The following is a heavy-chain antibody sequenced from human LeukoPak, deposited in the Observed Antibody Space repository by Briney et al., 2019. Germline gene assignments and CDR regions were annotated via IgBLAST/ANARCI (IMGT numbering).Heavy chain of an antibody. CDR1: GFTFGDYG. J-gene: IGHJ4*02. Sequence: PGGSLRLSCSASGFTFGDYGMSWFRQAPWKGLEWVGFIRSKAYGVTTEYAASVKGRFTISRDDSKSIAYPQMNSLKSEDTAVYYCTRDPSDYYDSSGYYYNWGQGTLVTVSS. V-gene: IGHV3-49*03. CDR3: TRDPSDYYDSSGYYYN. CDR2: IRSKAYGVTT. D-gene: IGHD3-22*01.